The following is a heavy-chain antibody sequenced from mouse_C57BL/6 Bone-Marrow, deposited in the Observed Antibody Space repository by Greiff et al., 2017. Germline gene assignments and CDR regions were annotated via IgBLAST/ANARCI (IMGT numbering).Heavy chain of an antibody. D-gene: IGHD2-4*01. CDR3: ARKGLRRGYWYFDV. CDR2: INPNNGGT. V-gene: IGHV1-26*01. Sequence: VQLQQSGPELVKPGASVKISCKASGYTFTDYYMNWVKQSHGKSLEWIGDINPNNGGTSYNQKFKGKATLTVDKSSSTAYMELRSLTSEDSAVYYCARKGLRRGYWYFDVWGTGTTVTVSS. CDR1: GYTFTDYY. J-gene: IGHJ1*03.